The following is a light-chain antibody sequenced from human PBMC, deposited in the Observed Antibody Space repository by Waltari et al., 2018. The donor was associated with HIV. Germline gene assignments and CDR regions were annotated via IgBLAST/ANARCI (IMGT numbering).Light chain of an antibody. CDR2: EVS. CDR1: TSDIGEYNY. CDR3: SSYTNKYTWV. V-gene: IGLV2-14*01. J-gene: IGLJ3*02. Sequence: QSALTQPASVSGSPGQSITISCTVTTSDIGEYNYVSWFQHHPAEAPKLIIFEVSNRPSGVSTRFSGSKSGNTASLTVSGLQPEDEADYYCSSYTNKYTWVFGGGTKLTVL.